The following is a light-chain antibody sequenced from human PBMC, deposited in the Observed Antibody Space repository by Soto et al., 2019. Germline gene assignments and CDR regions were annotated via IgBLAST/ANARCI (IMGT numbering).Light chain of an antibody. CDR2: KAS. CDR1: QNINVW. J-gene: IGKJ1*01. Sequence: DIQMTQSPSTLSASVGDRVTITCRASQNINVWLAWYQQKPGKAPRLLIYKASTLKSGVPSRFSGSGSGTEFTLTISSLQPDDFATYYCQHYNSYSEAFGQGTKVDIK. CDR3: QHYNSYSEA. V-gene: IGKV1-5*03.